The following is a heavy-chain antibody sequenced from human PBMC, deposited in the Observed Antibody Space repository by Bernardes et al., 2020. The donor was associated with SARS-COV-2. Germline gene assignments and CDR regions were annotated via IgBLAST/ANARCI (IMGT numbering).Heavy chain of an antibody. Sequence: PEPLSLTCTVSGGSISSHYWSWTRQPPGKGLEWIGPIYYTGSTYYNPSLRSRVTISMDTSENQFSLKLTSVTAADTAVYFCASGDAWERIFDYWGQGTLVTVSS. CDR3: ASGDAWERIFDY. CDR2: IYYTGST. J-gene: IGHJ4*02. D-gene: IGHD1-26*01. CDR1: GGSISSHY. V-gene: IGHV4-59*11.